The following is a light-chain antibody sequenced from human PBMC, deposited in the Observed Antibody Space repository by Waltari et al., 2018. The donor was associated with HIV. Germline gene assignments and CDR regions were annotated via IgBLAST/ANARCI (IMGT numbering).Light chain of an antibody. Sequence: QLVLTQSPSASASLGASVKLTCPLSSGHSHYAIAWHQQQPEKGPRYLMKLNSDGSHTKGDGIPDRFSGSSSGAERYLTISTLQSEDEADYYCQTWGTGIQVFGSGTKVTVL. CDR1: SGHSHYA. CDR2: LNSDGSH. CDR3: QTWGTGIQV. J-gene: IGLJ1*01. V-gene: IGLV4-69*01.